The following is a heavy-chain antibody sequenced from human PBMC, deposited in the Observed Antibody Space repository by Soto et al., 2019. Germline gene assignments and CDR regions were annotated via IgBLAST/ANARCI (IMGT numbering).Heavy chain of an antibody. CDR3: AKDGYCTATSCFAGGEFDY. J-gene: IGHJ4*02. CDR2: ISGSGDYT. Sequence: EVQLSESGGGLVQPGGSLRLSCAASGFTFSNYAMSWVRQAPGKGLEWISAISGSGDYTYYDDSVKGRFTVSRDNSKSTLYLQMNSMRAEDSAAYYCAKDGYCTATSCFAGGEFDYWGQGTQVTVSS. CDR1: GFTFSNYA. V-gene: IGHV3-23*01. D-gene: IGHD2-2*01.